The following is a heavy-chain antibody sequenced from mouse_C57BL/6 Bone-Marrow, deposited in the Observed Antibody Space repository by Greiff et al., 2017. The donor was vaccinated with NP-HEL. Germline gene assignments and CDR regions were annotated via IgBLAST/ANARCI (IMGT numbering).Heavy chain of an antibody. J-gene: IGHJ3*01. CDR2: IHPNSGST. V-gene: IGHV1-64*01. Sequence: QVQLKQPGAELVKPGASVKLSCKASGYTFTSYWMHWVKQRPGQGLEWIGMIHPNSGSTNYNEKFKSKATLTVDKSSSTAYMQLSSLTSEDSAVYYCASLYYSKDFAYWGQGTLVTVSA. D-gene: IGHD2-5*01. CDR1: GYTFTSYW. CDR3: ASLYYSKDFAY.